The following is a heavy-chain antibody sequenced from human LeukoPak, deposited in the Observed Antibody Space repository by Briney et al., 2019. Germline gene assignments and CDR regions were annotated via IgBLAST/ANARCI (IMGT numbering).Heavy chain of an antibody. D-gene: IGHD6-19*01. V-gene: IGHV4-34*01. CDR3: ARLSIAVAGGWFDP. CDR2: INHSGST. J-gene: IGHJ5*02. Sequence: SETLSLTCAVYGGSFSGYYWGWIRQPPGKGLEWIGEINHSGSTNYNPSLKSRVTISVDTSKNQFSLKLSSVTAADTAVYYCARLSIAVAGGWFDPWGQGTLATVSS. CDR1: GGSFSGYY.